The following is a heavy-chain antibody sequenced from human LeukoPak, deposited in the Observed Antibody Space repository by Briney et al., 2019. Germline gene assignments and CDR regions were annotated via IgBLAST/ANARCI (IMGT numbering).Heavy chain of an antibody. D-gene: IGHD2-2*01. CDR2: ISGSGGST. V-gene: IGHV3-23*01. CDR1: GFTFSSYG. Sequence: GGSLRLSCAASGFTFSSYGMSWVRQAPGKGLEWVSAISGSGGSTYYADSVKGRFTISRDNSKNTLYLQMNSLIAEDTAVYYCAREGIVVVPAAMLGGDYWGQGTLVTVSS. J-gene: IGHJ4*02. CDR3: AREGIVVVPAAMLGGDY.